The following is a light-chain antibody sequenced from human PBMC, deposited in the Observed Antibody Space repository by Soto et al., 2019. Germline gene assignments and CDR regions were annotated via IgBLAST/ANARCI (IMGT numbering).Light chain of an antibody. Sequence: DIVMTQSPDSLAVSLGERATINCKSSQTVLYSPNNKNYLAWYQQKPGQPPKLLINWASTRESGVPDRFSGSESGTDFTLTIGSLQAEDVAIYYCQQYFRSPWTFGQGTKVEIK. V-gene: IGKV4-1*01. CDR2: WAS. J-gene: IGKJ1*01. CDR1: QTVLYSPNNKNY. CDR3: QQYFRSPWT.